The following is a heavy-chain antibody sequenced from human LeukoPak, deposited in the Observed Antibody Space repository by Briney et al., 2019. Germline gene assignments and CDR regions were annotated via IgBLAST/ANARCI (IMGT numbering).Heavy chain of an antibody. J-gene: IGHJ4*02. V-gene: IGHV4-39*01. D-gene: IGHD2-2*01. CDR3: ARQPYHSAPYYFDY. CDR2: IYYSGST. Sequence: PSETLSLTCTVSGGSISSSSYYWGWLRQPPGQGLEWIGSIYYSGSTYYNPSLKSRVTISVDTSKNQFSLKLSSVTAADTAVYYCARQPYHSAPYYFDYWGQGTLVTVSS. CDR1: GGSISSSSYY.